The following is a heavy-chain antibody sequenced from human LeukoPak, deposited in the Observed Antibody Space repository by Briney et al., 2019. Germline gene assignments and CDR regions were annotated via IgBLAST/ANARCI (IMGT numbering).Heavy chain of an antibody. D-gene: IGHD3-16*01. J-gene: IGHJ4*02. CDR2: IRYDGSNK. V-gene: IGHV3-30*02. CDR3: ARDHSRVMPTVGFDY. CDR1: GFTFSSYG. Sequence: GGSLRLSCAASGFTFSSYGMHWVRQAPGKGLEWVAFIRYDGSNKYYADSVKGRFTISRDNSKNTLYLQINSLRGEDTAVYYCARDHSRVMPTVGFDYWGQGTLVTVSS.